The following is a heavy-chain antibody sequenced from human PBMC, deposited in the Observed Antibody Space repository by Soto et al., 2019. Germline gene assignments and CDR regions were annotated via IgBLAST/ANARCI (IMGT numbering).Heavy chain of an antibody. CDR2: ISSSGSTI. CDR1: GFTFSDYY. CDR3: ARDSGFETVRDILTGYSARKTHYWYFDL. D-gene: IGHD3-9*01. J-gene: IGHJ2*01. Sequence: QVQLVESGGGLVKPGGSLRLSCAASGFTFSDYYMSWIRQAPGKGLEWVSYISSSGSTIYYADSVKGRFTISRDNAKNSLYLQMNSLRAEDTAVYYCARDSGFETVRDILTGYSARKTHYWYFDLWGRGTLVTVSS. V-gene: IGHV3-11*01.